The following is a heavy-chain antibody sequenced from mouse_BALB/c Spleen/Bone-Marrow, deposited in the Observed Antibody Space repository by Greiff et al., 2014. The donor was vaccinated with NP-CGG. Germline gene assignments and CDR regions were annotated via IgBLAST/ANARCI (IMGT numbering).Heavy chain of an antibody. V-gene: IGHV1S81*02. J-gene: IGHJ2*01. CDR2: INPSNGRT. Sequence: QVQLQQSGAELVKLGASVKLSCKASGYTFTSYWMHWVKQRPGQGLEWIGEINPSNGRTNYNEKFKSKATLTVDKSSSTAYMQLSSLTSEDSAVYYCAGPFDYWGQGTTLTVSS. CDR3: AGPFDY. CDR1: GYTFTSYW.